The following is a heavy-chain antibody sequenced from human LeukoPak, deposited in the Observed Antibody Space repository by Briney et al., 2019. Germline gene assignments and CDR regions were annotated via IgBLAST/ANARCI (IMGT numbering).Heavy chain of an antibody. D-gene: IGHD4-17*01. CDR2: INSDGSST. CDR3: ARRGGYGDYVD. J-gene: IGHJ4*02. CDR1: GFTFSSYW. Sequence: QTGGSLRLSCAASGFTFSSYWMHWVRQAPGKGLVWVSRINSDGSSTSYADSVEGRFTISRDNAKNTLYLQMNSLRAEDTAVYYCARRGGYGDYVDWGQGTLVTVSS. V-gene: IGHV3-74*01.